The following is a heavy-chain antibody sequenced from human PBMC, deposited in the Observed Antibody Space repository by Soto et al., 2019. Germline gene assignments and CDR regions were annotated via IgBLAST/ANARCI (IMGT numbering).Heavy chain of an antibody. CDR3: ARAGGRDPSAY. D-gene: IGHD2-15*01. V-gene: IGHV1-8*01. Sequence: ASVKVSCKTSGYTFTSYDINWVRQATGQGLEWMGWMNPNSGNTGYAQNFQGRVTMTRDTSTSTAYMELSSLGSEDTAVYYCARAGGRDPSAYWGQGTQVTLSS. CDR1: GYTFTSYD. J-gene: IGHJ4*02. CDR2: MNPNSGNT.